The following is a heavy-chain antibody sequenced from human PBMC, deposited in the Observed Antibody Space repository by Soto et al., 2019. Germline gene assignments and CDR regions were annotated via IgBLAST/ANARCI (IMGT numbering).Heavy chain of an antibody. Sequence: QVQLVQSGAEVKKPGSSVKVSCKASGGTFSSYTISWVRQAPGQGLEWMGRIIPILGIANYAQKFQGRVTITADKATSTAYMELSSLRSEDTAVYYCAGYYYDSSAEPVYWGQVTLVTVSS. CDR2: IIPILGIA. D-gene: IGHD3-22*01. J-gene: IGHJ4*02. CDR3: AGYYYDSSAEPVY. V-gene: IGHV1-69*02. CDR1: GGTFSSYT.